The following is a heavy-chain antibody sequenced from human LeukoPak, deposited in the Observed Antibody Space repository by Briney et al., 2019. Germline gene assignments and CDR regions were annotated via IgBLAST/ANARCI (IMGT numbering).Heavy chain of an antibody. CDR1: GFTFSDYY. CDR3: ARDRGSSWYKFYAFDI. D-gene: IGHD6-13*01. J-gene: IGHJ3*02. Sequence: GGSLRLSCAASGFTFSDYYMSWIRQAPGKGLEWVSYISSSGSTIYYADSVKGRFTISRDNAKNSLYLQMNSLRAEDTAVYYCARDRGSSWYKFYAFDIWGQGTMVTVSS. CDR2: ISSSGSTI. V-gene: IGHV3-11*01.